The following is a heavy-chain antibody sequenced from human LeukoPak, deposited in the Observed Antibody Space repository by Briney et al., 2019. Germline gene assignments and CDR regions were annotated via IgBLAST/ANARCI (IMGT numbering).Heavy chain of an antibody. V-gene: IGHV3-33*01. CDR2: IWYDGNNK. D-gene: IGHD2/OR15-2a*01. Sequence: GGSLRLSCAASGFSFSTYGMHWVRQAPGKGLEWVAVIWYDGNNKYYADSVKGRFTISRDNSKNTLFLQMNSLRAEDTAMYYCARNILFAFDIWGQGTMVTVSS. J-gene: IGHJ3*02. CDR1: GFSFSTYG. CDR3: ARNILFAFDI.